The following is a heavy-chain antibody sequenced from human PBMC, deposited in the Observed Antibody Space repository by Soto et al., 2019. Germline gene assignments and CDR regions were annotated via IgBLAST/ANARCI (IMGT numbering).Heavy chain of an antibody. CDR3: ARGRRKVKTTRVFFDP. Sequence: PSETLSLTCTVSGGAIDSSNWWTWVRQFPGKGLQWVGEIHHIGTTNYNPSLQSRVHISIDKAKKQFSVELLSLTAADTAIYYCARGRRKVKTTRVFFDPWGPGRLVTVSS. J-gene: IGHJ5*02. V-gene: IGHV4-4*02. CDR2: IHHIGTT. CDR1: GGAIDSSNW. D-gene: IGHD4-4*01.